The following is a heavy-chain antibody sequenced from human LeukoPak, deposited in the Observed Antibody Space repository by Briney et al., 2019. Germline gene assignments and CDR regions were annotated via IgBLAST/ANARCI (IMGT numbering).Heavy chain of an antibody. CDR2: IYTNEDT. V-gene: IGHV4-4*07. J-gene: IGHJ4*02. Sequence: SETLSLTCTVSGGSLSTYYWSWIRQPAGKGLEWIGRIYTNEDTNYNPSLRSRVTMSVDTSKNQFSLKLNSVTAADTAVYYCARAVAAAGGQYFDNWGQGTLVAVSS. CDR3: ARAVAAAGGQYFDN. D-gene: IGHD6-13*01. CDR1: GGSLSTYY.